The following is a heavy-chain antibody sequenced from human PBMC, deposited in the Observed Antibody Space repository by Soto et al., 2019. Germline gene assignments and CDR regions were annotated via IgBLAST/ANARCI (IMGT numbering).Heavy chain of an antibody. Sequence: PGGSLRLSCAASGFTFSSYAMHWVRQAPGNGLEWVAVISYDGSNKYYADSVKGRFTISRDNSKNTLYLQMNSLRAEDTAVYYCAREEVWDTYYYDSSARYYYYGMDVWGQGTTVTVSS. V-gene: IGHV3-30-3*01. CDR2: ISYDGSNK. D-gene: IGHD3-22*01. CDR1: GFTFSSYA. J-gene: IGHJ6*02. CDR3: AREEVWDTYYYDSSARYYYYGMDV.